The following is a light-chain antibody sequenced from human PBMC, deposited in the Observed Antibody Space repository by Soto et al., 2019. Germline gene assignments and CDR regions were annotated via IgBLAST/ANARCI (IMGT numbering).Light chain of an antibody. CDR2: DAS. Sequence: EIVLTQSPATLSLSPGERATLSCRASQSVSSYLAWYQQKPGQAPRLLIYDASNRATGIPARFSGSXXXTXXXLTISSLEPEDFAVYYCQQRSNWPPSFGQGTKLEIK. CDR3: QQRSNWPPS. CDR1: QSVSSY. V-gene: IGKV3-11*01. J-gene: IGKJ2*01.